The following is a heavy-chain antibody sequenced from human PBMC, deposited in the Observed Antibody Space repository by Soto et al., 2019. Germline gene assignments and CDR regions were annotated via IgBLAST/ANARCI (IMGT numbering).Heavy chain of an antibody. V-gene: IGHV4-34*01. Sequence: QVQLQQWGAGLVKPSETLSVTCAVSGASFTAFYWTWIRQPPGKGLEWIGEINHGGRTNYNPSLKSLNTISLDTSKTQFSLTLYSVPAADTAVYSCRLQGGNRSHSADNNWFAPWGQGTLVTVSS. CDR3: RLQGGNRSHSADNNWFAP. CDR1: GASFTAFY. CDR2: INHGGRT. J-gene: IGHJ5*02. D-gene: IGHD3-16*01.